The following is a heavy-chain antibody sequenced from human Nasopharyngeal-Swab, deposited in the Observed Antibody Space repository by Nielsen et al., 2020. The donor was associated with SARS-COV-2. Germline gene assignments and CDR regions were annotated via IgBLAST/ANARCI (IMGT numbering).Heavy chain of an antibody. CDR3: ARDCTNGVCLYYYYGMDV. V-gene: IGHV1-8*02. CDR2: MNPNSGNT. J-gene: IGHJ6*02. CDR1: GYTFTGYY. D-gene: IGHD2-8*01. Sequence: SVKVSCKASGYTFTGYYMHWVRQAPGQGLEWMGWMNPNSGNTGYAQKFQGRVTMTRNTSISTAYMELSSLRSEDTAVYYCARDCTNGVCLYYYYGMDVWGQGTTVTVSS.